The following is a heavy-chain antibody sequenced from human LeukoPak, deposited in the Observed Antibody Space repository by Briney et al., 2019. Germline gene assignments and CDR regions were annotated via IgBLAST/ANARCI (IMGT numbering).Heavy chain of an antibody. Sequence: GGSLRLSCAVSGITLSNYGMSWVRQAPGKGLEWVAGISDSGGGTNYADSVKGRFTISRDNPKNTLYLQMNSLRAEDTAVYFCAKRGVVIRVILVGFHKEAYCFDSWGQGALVNVSS. D-gene: IGHD3-22*01. J-gene: IGHJ4*02. CDR3: AKRGVVIRVILVGFHKEAYCFDS. CDR1: GITLSNYG. V-gene: IGHV3-23*01. CDR2: ISDSGGGT.